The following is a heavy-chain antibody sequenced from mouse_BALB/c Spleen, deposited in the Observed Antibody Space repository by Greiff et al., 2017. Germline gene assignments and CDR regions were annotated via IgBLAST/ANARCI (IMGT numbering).Heavy chain of an antibody. CDR2: ISSGGGST. Sequence: EVKLVESGGGLVKPGGSLKLSCAASGFAFSSYDMSWVRQTPEKRLEWVAYISSGGGSTYYPGTVKGRFTISRDNAKNTLYLQMSSLKSEDTAMYYCARRTYYVGYAMDYWGQGTSVTVSS. CDR1: GFAFSSYD. CDR3: ARRTYYVGYAMDY. J-gene: IGHJ4*01. D-gene: IGHD1-1*01. V-gene: IGHV5-12-1*01.